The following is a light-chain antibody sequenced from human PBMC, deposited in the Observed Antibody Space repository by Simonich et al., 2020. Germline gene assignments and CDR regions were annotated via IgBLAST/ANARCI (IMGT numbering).Light chain of an antibody. Sequence: QSALPQPASVSGSPGQSITISCTGTSRDVGSYNLVSWYQHHPGKAPKLMIYEGSKRPSGVSNRFSGSKSGNTASLTISGLQAEDEADYYCCSYAGSSTVVFGGGTKLTVL. CDR2: EGS. CDR1: SRDVGSYNL. J-gene: IGLJ2*01. V-gene: IGLV2-23*01. CDR3: CSYAGSSTVV.